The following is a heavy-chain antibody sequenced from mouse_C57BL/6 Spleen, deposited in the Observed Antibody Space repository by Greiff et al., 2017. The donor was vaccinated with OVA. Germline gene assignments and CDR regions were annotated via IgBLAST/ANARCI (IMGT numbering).Heavy chain of an antibody. D-gene: IGHD5-5*01. CDR3: ARHLPPYYLDY. V-gene: IGHV1-80*01. J-gene: IGHJ2*01. Sequence: QVQLQQSGAELVKPGASVKISCKASGYAFSSYWMNWVKQRPGKGLEWIGQIYPGDGDTNYNGKFKGKATLTADKSSSTAYIQLSSLTSEDSAVYFCARHLPPYYLDYWGQGTTLTVSS. CDR2: IYPGDGDT. CDR1: GYAFSSYW.